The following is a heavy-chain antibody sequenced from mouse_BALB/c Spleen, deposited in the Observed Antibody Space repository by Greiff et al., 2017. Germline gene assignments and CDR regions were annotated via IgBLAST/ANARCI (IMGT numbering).Heavy chain of an antibody. Sequence: EVKLVESGGGLVKPGGSLKLSCAASGFTFSSYTMSWVRQTPEKRLEWVATISSGGSYTYYPDSVKGRFTISRDNAKNTLYLQMSSLKSEDTAMYYCTRRGGNYFDYWGQGTTLTVSS. V-gene: IGHV5-6-4*01. CDR2: ISSGGSYT. J-gene: IGHJ2*01. CDR1: GFTFSSYT. CDR3: TRRGGNYFDY.